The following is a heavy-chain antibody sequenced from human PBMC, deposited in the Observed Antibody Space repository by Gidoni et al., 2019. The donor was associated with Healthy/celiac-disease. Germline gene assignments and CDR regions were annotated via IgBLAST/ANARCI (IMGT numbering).Heavy chain of an antibody. V-gene: IGHV3-48*01. D-gene: IGHD6-13*01. CDR3: ARDIRYSRAPFDY. CDR2: ISSSSRTI. CDR1: GFTFSSYS. Sequence: EVQLVESGGGLVQPGGSLRLACAAAGFTFSSYSMNWVRQAPGKGLEWVSYISSSSRTIYYADSVKGRFTISRDNAKNSLYLQMNSLRAEDTAVYYCARDIRYSRAPFDYWGQGTLVTVSS. J-gene: IGHJ4*02.